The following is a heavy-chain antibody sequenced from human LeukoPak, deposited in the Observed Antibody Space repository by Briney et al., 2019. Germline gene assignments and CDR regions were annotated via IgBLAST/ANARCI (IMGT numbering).Heavy chain of an antibody. CDR1: GYTFTSYY. Sequence: GASVKVSCKASGYTFTSYYMHWVRQAPGQGLEWMGIINPSGGSTSYAQKFQGRVTVTRDTSTSTVYMELSSLRSEDTAVYYCARDGKVLRFLEWDYYGMDVWGQGTTATVSS. CDR3: ARDGKVLRFLEWDYYGMDV. CDR2: INPSGGST. V-gene: IGHV1-46*01. J-gene: IGHJ6*02. D-gene: IGHD3-3*01.